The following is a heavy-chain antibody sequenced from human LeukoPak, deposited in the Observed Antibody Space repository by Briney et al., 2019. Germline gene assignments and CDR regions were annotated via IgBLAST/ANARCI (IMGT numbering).Heavy chain of an antibody. CDR1: GYTFTSYG. D-gene: IGHD3-10*01. CDR3: ARDYRYYYGSGSYDY. Sequence: GASVKVSCKASGYTFTSYGISWVRQAPGQGLEWMGWISAYNGNTNYAPKLQGRVTMTTDTSTSTAYMELRSLRSDDTAVYYCARDYRYYYGSGSYDYWGQGTLVTVSS. CDR2: ISAYNGNT. J-gene: IGHJ4*02. V-gene: IGHV1-18*01.